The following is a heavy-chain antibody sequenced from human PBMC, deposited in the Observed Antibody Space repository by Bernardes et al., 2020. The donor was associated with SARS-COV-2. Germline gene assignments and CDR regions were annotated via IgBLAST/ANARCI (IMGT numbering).Heavy chain of an antibody. CDR3: ARLSQSSGWPKYYYGMDV. J-gene: IGHJ6*02. D-gene: IGHD6-19*01. V-gene: IGHV1-18*01. Sequence: ASVKVSCKASGYTLTSYGISWVRQAPGQGLEWMGWISAYNGNTNYAQKLQGRVTMTTDTSTSTAYMELRSLRSDDTAVYYCARLSQSSGWPKYYYGMDVWGQGTTVTVSS. CDR1: GYTLTSYG. CDR2: ISAYNGNT.